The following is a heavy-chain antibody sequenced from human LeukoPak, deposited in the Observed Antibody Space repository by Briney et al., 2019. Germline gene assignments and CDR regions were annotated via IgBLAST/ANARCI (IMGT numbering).Heavy chain of an antibody. V-gene: IGHV3-23*01. Sequence: SGGSLRLSCAASGFTFSNYAMSWVRQAPGKGLEWVSAISGSGGSTYYADSVKGRFTISRDNSKNTLYLQMNSLRAEDTAVYYCAKAHCSSTSCYGDYWGQGTLVTVSS. CDR2: ISGSGGST. CDR3: AKAHCSSTSCYGDY. CDR1: GFTFSNYA. D-gene: IGHD2-2*01. J-gene: IGHJ4*02.